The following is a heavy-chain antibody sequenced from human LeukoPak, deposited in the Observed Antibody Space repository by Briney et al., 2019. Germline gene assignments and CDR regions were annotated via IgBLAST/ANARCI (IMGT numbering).Heavy chain of an antibody. V-gene: IGHV4-34*01. J-gene: IGHJ4*02. CDR1: GGSFSGYY. D-gene: IGHD4-11*01. CDR2: INHSGST. Sequence: PSETLSLTCAVYGGSFSGYYWSWICQSPGKGLEWIGEINHSGSTNYNPSLKSRVTISVDTSKNQFSLKLSSVAAADTAVYYCARHRYSNPFDYWGQGTLVTVSS. CDR3: ARHRYSNPFDY.